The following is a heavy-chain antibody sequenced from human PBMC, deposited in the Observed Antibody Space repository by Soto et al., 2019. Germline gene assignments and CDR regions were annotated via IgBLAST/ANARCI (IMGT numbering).Heavy chain of an antibody. CDR2: IYYSGST. CDR1: GGSISGYY. J-gene: IGHJ3*02. V-gene: IGHV4-59*01. Sequence: SETLSLTCSDSGGSISGYYWSWIRQPPGKGLEWIEYIYYSGSTNYNPSLKSRVTISVDTSKNQFSLKLSSVTAADTAVYYCARAGYYDSSGRGAFDIWGQGTMVTVSS. D-gene: IGHD3-22*01. CDR3: ARAGYYDSSGRGAFDI.